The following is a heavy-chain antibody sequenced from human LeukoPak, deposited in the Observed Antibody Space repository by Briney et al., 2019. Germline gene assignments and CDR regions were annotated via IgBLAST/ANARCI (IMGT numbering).Heavy chain of an antibody. D-gene: IGHD6-19*01. CDR3: ARGPTPRSTDWYSSGSTTPYDY. V-gene: IGHV1-2*02. Sequence: GASVKVSCKASGYTFTGYYMHWVRQAPGQGLELMGWINPNSGGTIYAQKFQGRVTLTRDTSISTAYMEFSRLKSDDTAIYYCARGPTPRSTDWYSSGSTTPYDYWGQGSLVTVSS. J-gene: IGHJ4*02. CDR2: INPNSGGT. CDR1: GYTFTGYY.